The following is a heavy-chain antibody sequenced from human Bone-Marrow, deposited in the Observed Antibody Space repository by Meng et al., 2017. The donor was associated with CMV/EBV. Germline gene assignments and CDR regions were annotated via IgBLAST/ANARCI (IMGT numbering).Heavy chain of an antibody. CDR3: ARDTVYCGGDCPPAFDI. V-gene: IGHV3-21*01. Sequence: GESLKISCAASGFTFSSYSMNWVRQAPGKGLEWVSSISSSSSYIYYADSVKGRFTISRDNAKNSLYLQMNSLRAEDTAVYYCARDTVYCGGDCPPAFDIWGQGTMVTVS. D-gene: IGHD2-21*01. CDR2: ISSSSSYI. J-gene: IGHJ3*02. CDR1: GFTFSSYS.